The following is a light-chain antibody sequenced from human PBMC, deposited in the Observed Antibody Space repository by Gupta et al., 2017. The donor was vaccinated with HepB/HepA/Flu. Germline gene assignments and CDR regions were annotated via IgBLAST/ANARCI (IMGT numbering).Light chain of an antibody. CDR3: CSSAGTGSIYI. V-gene: IGLV2-23*02. Sequence: QSALTQPASVAVSPGQSITISCTGTSSDVGSNNLVSWFQHHPGKVPKLMIYEVSKRPSGVSNRFSASKSDNTASLTISGLQAEDEADYYCCSSAGTGSIYIFGGGTKLTVL. J-gene: IGLJ2*01. CDR2: EVS. CDR1: SSDVGSNNL.